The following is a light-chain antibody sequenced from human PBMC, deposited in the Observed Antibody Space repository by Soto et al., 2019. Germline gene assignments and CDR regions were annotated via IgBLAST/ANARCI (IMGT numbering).Light chain of an antibody. CDR2: DAS. J-gene: IGKJ1*01. Sequence: DIQMTQSPSSLSASVGDTVTITCQASQAISNYLNWYQQKPGKAPKLLIYDASNLETGVPSRFSGSGSGTDFTFTISSLQPEDFAAYYCQQYDNFPRTFGQGTKVEIK. CDR3: QQYDNFPRT. CDR1: QAISNY. V-gene: IGKV1-33*01.